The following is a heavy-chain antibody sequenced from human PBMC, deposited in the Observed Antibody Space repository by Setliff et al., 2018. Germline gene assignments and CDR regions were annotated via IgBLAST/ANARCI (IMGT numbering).Heavy chain of an antibody. Sequence: PGGSLRLSCAASGFTLRSYWMSWVRQAPGKGLEWVANIKEDGSEKFYVDSVKGRFTISRDNAKDSLYLQMDSLRVEDTAMYFCARDRGGGLYDYWGRGTLVTVSS. CDR1: GFTLRSYW. V-gene: IGHV3-7*01. CDR3: ARDRGGGLYDY. D-gene: IGHD3-16*01. J-gene: IGHJ4*02. CDR2: IKEDGSEK.